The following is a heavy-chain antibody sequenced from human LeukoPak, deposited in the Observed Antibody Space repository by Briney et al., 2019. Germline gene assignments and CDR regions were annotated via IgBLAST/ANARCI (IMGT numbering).Heavy chain of an antibody. Sequence: GGSLRLSCAASGFTFSSYSMNWVRQAPGKGLEWVSSISSSSSYIYYADSEKGRFTISRDNAKNSLYLQMNSLRAEDTAVYYCASTADQENTALFDYWGQGTLVTVSS. CDR3: ASTADQENTALFDY. CDR2: ISSSSSYI. D-gene: IGHD2-2*01. J-gene: IGHJ4*02. V-gene: IGHV3-21*01. CDR1: GFTFSSYS.